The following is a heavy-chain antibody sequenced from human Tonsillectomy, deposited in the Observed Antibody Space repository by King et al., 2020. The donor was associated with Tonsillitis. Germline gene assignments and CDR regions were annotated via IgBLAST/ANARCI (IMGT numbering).Heavy chain of an antibody. CDR3: AGFDSGGYYGGFDY. Sequence: VQLVESGGGVVQPGTSLRLSCAASGFTFSSYAMHWVRQAPGKGLEWVAAVSHDGSNKYYADSVKGRFTISRDNSKKTLYLQMNSLRAEDTAVYYCAGFDSGGYYGGFDYWGQGTLVTVSS. V-gene: IGHV3-30-3*01. CDR2: VSHDGSNK. CDR1: GFTFSSYA. J-gene: IGHJ4*02. D-gene: IGHD3-22*01.